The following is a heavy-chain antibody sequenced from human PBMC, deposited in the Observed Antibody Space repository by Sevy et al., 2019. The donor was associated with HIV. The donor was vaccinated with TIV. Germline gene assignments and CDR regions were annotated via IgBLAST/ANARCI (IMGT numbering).Heavy chain of an antibody. J-gene: IGHJ5*02. Sequence: GGSLRLSCAASGFTFNTYTMNWVRQTPGKGLEWVSSITSSSGYIYYADSLKGRFAISRDNGENSLYLQMDSLRVEDTGVYYCAREHSGGSYYFDNWGQGAQVTVSS. V-gene: IGHV3-21*01. CDR3: AREHSGGSYYFDN. CDR1: GFTFNTYT. CDR2: ITSSSGYI. D-gene: IGHD3-22*01.